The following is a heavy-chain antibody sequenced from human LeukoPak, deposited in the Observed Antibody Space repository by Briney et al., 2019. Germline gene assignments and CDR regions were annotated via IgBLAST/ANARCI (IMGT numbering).Heavy chain of an antibody. CDR1: GFTFSTYA. CDR2: ISSDETYK. J-gene: IGHJ4*02. V-gene: IGHV3-30-3*01. CDR3: ARGYGGNCDY. Sequence: GGSLRLSCAASGFTFSTYAMHWVRQAPGKGPEWVTVISSDETYKYYADSVKGRFTVSRDSSKNTLYLQMNSLRTDDTAVYYCARGYGGNCDYWGPGTLVTVSS. D-gene: IGHD4-23*01.